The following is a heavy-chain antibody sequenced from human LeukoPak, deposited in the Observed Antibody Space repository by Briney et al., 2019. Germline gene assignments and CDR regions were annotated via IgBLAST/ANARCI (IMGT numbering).Heavy chain of an antibody. J-gene: IGHJ5*02. CDR2: IYPSDSDT. CDR1: GYSFTTYW. D-gene: IGHD3-9*01. Sequence: GESLKISCKGSGYSFTTYWIGWVRQMPGKGLEWMGIIYPSDSDTRYSPSFQGQVTISADKSISTAYLQWSSLKASDTAMYYCARLGGDILTGYSFWFDPWGQGTLVTVSS. V-gene: IGHV5-51*01. CDR3: ARLGGDILTGYSFWFDP.